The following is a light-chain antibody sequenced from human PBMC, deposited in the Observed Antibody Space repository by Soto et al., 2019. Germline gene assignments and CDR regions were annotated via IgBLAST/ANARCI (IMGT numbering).Light chain of an antibody. J-gene: IGKJ4*01. CDR3: QQYGSSHVN. Sequence: EIVLTQSPGTLSLSAGERATLSCRASQSVSSSYLAWYQQKPGQAPRLLIYGASSRAAGIPDRFGGRGSGTDFTLTISRLEPEDFELYYCQQYGSSHVNFGGGTKVDI. V-gene: IGKV3-20*01. CDR2: GAS. CDR1: QSVSSSY.